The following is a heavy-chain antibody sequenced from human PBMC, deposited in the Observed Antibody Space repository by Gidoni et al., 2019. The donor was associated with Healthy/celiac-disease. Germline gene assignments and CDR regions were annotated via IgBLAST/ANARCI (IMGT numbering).Heavy chain of an antibody. CDR2: IIPIFGTA. CDR3: AREDGVVRFRTWGFDP. CDR1: GGTFSSYA. D-gene: IGHD3-3*01. Sequence: QVQLVQSGAEVKKHGSSVKVSCKASGGTFSSYAISWVRQAPGQGLEWMGGIIPIFGTANYAQKFQGRVTITADESTSTAYMELSSLRSEDTAVYYCAREDGVVRFRTWGFDPWGQGTLVTVSS. J-gene: IGHJ5*02. V-gene: IGHV1-69*01.